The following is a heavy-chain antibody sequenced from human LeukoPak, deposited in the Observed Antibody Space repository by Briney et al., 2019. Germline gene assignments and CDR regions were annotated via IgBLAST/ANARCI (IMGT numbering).Heavy chain of an antibody. CDR1: GFTFSSYA. D-gene: IGHD3-16*01. J-gene: IGHJ4*02. Sequence: GGSLRLSCAASGFTFSSYAMSWVRQAPGKGLEWVSGISSSGDDTYYADSVRGRFTISRDNSKDTLYLEVKSLRVEDTAVYFCAKPLYAVRGKNFFDYWGQGTLVIVSS. CDR3: AKPLYAVRGKNFFDY. CDR2: ISSSGDDT. V-gene: IGHV3-23*01.